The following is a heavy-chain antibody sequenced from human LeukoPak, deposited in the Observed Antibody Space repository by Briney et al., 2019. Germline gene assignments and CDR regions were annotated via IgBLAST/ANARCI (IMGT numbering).Heavy chain of an antibody. CDR2: IYYSGST. CDR1: GGSISSYY. V-gene: IGHV4-59*08. J-gene: IGHJ5*02. D-gene: IGHD5-24*01. CDR3: ARLRMATFDP. Sequence: TSETLSLTCTVSGGSISSYYWSWIRQPPGKGLEWIGYIYYSGSTNYNPSLKSRVTISVDTSKNQFSLKLSSVTAADTAVYYCARLRMATFDPWGQGTLVTVSS.